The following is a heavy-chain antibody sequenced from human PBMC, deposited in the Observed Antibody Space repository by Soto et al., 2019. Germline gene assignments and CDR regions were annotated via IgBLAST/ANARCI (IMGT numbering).Heavy chain of an antibody. CDR1: GYTFTSYY. CDR2: INPSGGST. J-gene: IGHJ4*02. Sequence: ASLKVSCKASGYTFTSYYMHWVRQAPGQGLEWMGIINPSGGSTSYAQKFQGRVTMTRDTSTSTVYMELSSLRSEDAAVYYCARHTVTTKRTYYYFDYWGQGTLVTVSS. D-gene: IGHD4-17*01. V-gene: IGHV1-46*03. CDR3: ARHTVTTKRTYYYFDY.